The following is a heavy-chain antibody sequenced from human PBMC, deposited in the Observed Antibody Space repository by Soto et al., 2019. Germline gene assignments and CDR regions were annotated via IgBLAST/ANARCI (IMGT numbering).Heavy chain of an antibody. D-gene: IGHD1-26*01. J-gene: IGHJ5*02. Sequence: WASVKVSCKASGGTFSSYTISWVRQAPGQGLEWMGRIIPILGIANYAQKLQGRVTMTTDTSTSTAYMELRSLRSDDTAVYYCARASGSSYWFDPWGQGTLVTVSS. CDR1: GGTFSSYT. CDR3: ARASGSSYWFDP. V-gene: IGHV1-69*02. CDR2: IIPILGIA.